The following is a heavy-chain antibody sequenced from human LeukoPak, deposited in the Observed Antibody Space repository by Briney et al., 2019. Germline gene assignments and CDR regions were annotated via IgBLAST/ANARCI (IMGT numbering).Heavy chain of an antibody. Sequence: ASVKVSCKASGYTFTGYYMHWVRQAPGQGLEWMGWINPNSGGTNYAQKFQGRVTMTRDTSISTAYMELSRLRSDDTAVYYCASTAWAPSEPYSSGWPNFDYWGQGTLVTVSS. CDR2: INPNSGGT. CDR3: ASTAWAPSEPYSSGWPNFDY. CDR1: GYTFTGYY. D-gene: IGHD6-19*01. J-gene: IGHJ4*02. V-gene: IGHV1-2*02.